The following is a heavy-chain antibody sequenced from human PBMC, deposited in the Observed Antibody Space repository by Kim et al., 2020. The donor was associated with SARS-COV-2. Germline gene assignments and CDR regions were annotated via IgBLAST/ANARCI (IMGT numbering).Heavy chain of an antibody. CDR1: GCTFSAYD. CDR2: ITKSSTTI. D-gene: IGHD3-16*01. Sequence: GGSLRLSCATSGCTFSAYDMNWVRRAPGKGLEWLSFITKSSTTIYYANSVKGRFTISRDNAKNSLYLQMNSLRDEDTALYYCVRDRMGGAFDIWGQGTMVTVSS. V-gene: IGHV3-48*02. J-gene: IGHJ3*02. CDR3: VRDRMGGAFDI.